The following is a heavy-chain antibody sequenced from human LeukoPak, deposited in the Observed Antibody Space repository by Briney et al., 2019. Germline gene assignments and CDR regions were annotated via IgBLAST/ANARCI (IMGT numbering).Heavy chain of an antibody. V-gene: IGHV4-39*01. CDR1: GGSISSSSYY. CDR2: IYYSGST. Sequence: KASETLSLTCTVSGGSISSSSYYWGWIRQPPGKGLEWIGSIYYSGSTYYNPSLKSRVTISVDTSKNQFSLKLSSVTAADTAVYYCARQKVTAIGPLDYWGQGTLATVSS. J-gene: IGHJ4*02. CDR3: ARQKVTAIGPLDY. D-gene: IGHD2-21*02.